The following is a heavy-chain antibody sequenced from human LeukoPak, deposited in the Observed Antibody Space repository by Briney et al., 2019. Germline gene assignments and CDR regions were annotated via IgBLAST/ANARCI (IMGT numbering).Heavy chain of an antibody. V-gene: IGHV4-59*01. Sequence: SETLSLTCTVSGGSISSYYWSWIRQPPGKRLEWIGYIYYSGSTNYNPSLKSRVTISVDTSKNQFSLKLSSVTAADTAVYYCARGGESGSYYTRWGQGTLVTVSS. CDR3: ARGGESGSYYTR. J-gene: IGHJ4*02. CDR2: IYYSGST. D-gene: IGHD1-26*01. CDR1: GGSISSYY.